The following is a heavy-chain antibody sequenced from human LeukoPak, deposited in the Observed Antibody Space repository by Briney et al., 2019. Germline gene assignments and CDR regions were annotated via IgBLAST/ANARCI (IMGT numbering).Heavy chain of an antibody. J-gene: IGHJ4*02. D-gene: IGHD7-27*01. V-gene: IGHV3-7*01. CDR2: IKYDGSEK. CDR3: ARDYVWGSSESDY. CDR1: GFTFSNYW. Sequence: GESLRLSCAASGFTFSNYWMTWFRQTPGKDLEWVGNIKYDGSEKYYVDSVKGRFTISRDNAKNSLYLHMNSLRVEDTAIYYCARDYVWGSSESDYWGQGTLVTVSS.